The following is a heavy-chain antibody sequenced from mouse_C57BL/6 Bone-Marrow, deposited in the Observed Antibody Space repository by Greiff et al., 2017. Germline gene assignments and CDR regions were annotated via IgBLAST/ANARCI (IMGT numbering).Heavy chain of an antibody. CDR3: ARPYYGNYWYFDV. D-gene: IGHD2-10*01. V-gene: IGHV1-55*01. J-gene: IGHJ1*03. CDR2: IYPGSGST. CDR1: GYTFTSYW. Sequence: QVQLQQPGAELVKPGASVKMSCKASGYTFTSYWITWVKQRPGQGLEWIGDIYPGSGSTNYNEKFKSKATLTIDTSSSTAYMQLSSLTSEDSAVYYCARPYYGNYWYFDVWGTGTTVTVSA.